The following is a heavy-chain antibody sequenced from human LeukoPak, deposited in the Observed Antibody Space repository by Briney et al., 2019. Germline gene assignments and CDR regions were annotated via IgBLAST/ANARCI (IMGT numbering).Heavy chain of an antibody. CDR1: GYTFTSYG. D-gene: IGHD6-19*01. Sequence: ASVKVSCKASGYTFTSYGVNWVRQAPGQGLEWMGWISTYNANTKYAQKLQGRVTMTTDTSTSTAYMELRSLTSDDTAVYYCARGSTIALAGIGGYWGQGTLVAVSS. V-gene: IGHV1-18*01. CDR3: ARGSTIALAGIGGY. CDR2: ISTYNANT. J-gene: IGHJ4*02.